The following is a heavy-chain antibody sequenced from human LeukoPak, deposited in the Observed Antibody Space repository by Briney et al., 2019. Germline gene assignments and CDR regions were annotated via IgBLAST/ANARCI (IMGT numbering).Heavy chain of an antibody. D-gene: IGHD3-10*01. J-gene: IGHJ4*02. CDR3: AREGSSYAPSEPFYFDY. V-gene: IGHV3-48*03. Sequence: GGSLRLSCTDSGFTFSSHDMNWVRQAPGKGLEWVSYISSGGYTTRYADSVKGRFTISRDNAKNSLYLQTNSLRAEDTAVYYCAREGSSYAPSEPFYFDYWGQGTLVTVSS. CDR1: GFTFSSHD. CDR2: ISSGGYTT.